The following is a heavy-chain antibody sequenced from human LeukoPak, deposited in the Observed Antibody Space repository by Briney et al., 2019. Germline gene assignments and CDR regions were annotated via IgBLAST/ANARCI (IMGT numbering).Heavy chain of an antibody. CDR2: ISTYNGNT. J-gene: IGHJ4*02. CDR3: ARRQGTTLNFDY. CDR1: GYTFTSYG. D-gene: IGHD1-1*01. V-gene: IGHV1-18*01. Sequence: ASVKVSCKASGYTFTSYGISWVRQAPGQGLEWMGWISTYNGNTHYAQNLQGRVTMTTDTSTSTAYMELRSLRSDDTAVYYCARRQGTTLNFDYWGQGTLVTASS.